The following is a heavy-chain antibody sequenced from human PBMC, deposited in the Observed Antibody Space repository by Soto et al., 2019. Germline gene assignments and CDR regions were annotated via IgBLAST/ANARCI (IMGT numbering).Heavy chain of an antibody. V-gene: IGHV5-10-1*01. CDR2: IDPSDSYT. D-gene: IGHD3-10*01. CDR1: GYSFTSYW. Sequence: GESLKISCKGSGYSFTSYWISWVRQMPGKGLEWMGRIDPSDSYTNYSPSFQGHVTISADKSISAAYLQWSSLKASDTAMYYCASFANYYGSGSSVPFDYWGQGTLVTVSS. CDR3: ASFANYYGSGSSVPFDY. J-gene: IGHJ4*02.